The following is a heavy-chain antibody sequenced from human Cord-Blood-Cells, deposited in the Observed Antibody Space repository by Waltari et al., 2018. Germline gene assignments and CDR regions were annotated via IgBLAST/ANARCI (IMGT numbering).Heavy chain of an antibody. D-gene: IGHD2-15*01. Sequence: QVQLVQSGAEVKKPGASVKVSCKASGYTFTGYYMHWVRQAPGQGLEWVGGVTRKGGGRNLERRLKGRVTMTRDRSIRPAYWGWGGLSLEETAVYYGAGVRFVSGGNTGALVIWGQGKRGTVSP. CDR1: GYTFTGYY. CDR2: VTRKGGGR. J-gene: IGHJ3*02. CDR3: AGVRFVSGGNTGALVI. V-gene: IGHV1-2*02.